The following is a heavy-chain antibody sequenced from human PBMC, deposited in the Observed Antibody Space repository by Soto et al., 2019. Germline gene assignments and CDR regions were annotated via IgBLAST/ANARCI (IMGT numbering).Heavy chain of an antibody. CDR2: ISTYNGDT. V-gene: IGHV1-18*01. D-gene: IGHD5-12*01. CDR3: AREGVAPYYYCGMDV. J-gene: IGHJ6*02. CDR1: GYTFTRSG. Sequence: ASVKVSCKASGYTFTRSGISWVRQAPGQGLEWMGWISTYNGDTNYAQTFQGRVTMTTDTSTSTVYMELRSLRSDDTAVYYCAREGVAPYYYCGMDVWGQGSPVTVSS.